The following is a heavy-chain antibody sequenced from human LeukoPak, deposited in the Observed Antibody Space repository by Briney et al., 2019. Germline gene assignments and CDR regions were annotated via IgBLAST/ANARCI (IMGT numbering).Heavy chain of an antibody. V-gene: IGHV5-51*01. D-gene: IGHD3-10*01. CDR1: GYSFSSYW. CDR3: ARQDPDGEYYFDY. J-gene: IGHJ4*02. Sequence: GESLQISCQGSGYSFSSYWIGWVRQMPGKGLEWMGIIYPGDSDTRYSPSFRGQVTISADKSFSTAYLQWSSLKASDTAMYYCARQDPDGEYYFDYWGQGTLVTVSS. CDR2: IYPGDSDT.